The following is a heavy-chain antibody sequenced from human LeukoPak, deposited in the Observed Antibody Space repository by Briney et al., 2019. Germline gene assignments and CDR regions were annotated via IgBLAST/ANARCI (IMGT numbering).Heavy chain of an antibody. V-gene: IGHV4-59*01. CDR3: ARDTVSYFDY. Sequence: SETLSLTCTVSDGSISSYYWSWIRQPPGKGLEWIGYIYYSGSTNYNPSLKSRVTISVDTSKNQFSLKLSSVTAADTAEYYSARDTVSYFDYWGQGTLVTVSS. D-gene: IGHD4-17*01. CDR2: IYYSGST. J-gene: IGHJ4*02. CDR1: DGSISSYY.